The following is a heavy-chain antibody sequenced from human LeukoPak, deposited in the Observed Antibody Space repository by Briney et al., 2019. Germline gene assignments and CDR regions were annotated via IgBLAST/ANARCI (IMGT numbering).Heavy chain of an antibody. J-gene: IGHJ5*02. Sequence: SETLSLTCTVSGGSISSGSYYWSWIRQPAGKGLEWIGRIYTSGSTNYNPSLKSRVTISVDTSKNQFSLKLSSVTAADTAVYYCARWLRRAAGLRYFDWLPEGGWFDPWGQGTLVTVSS. D-gene: IGHD3-9*01. CDR2: IYTSGST. CDR3: ARWLRRAAGLRYFDWLPEGGWFDP. V-gene: IGHV4-61*02. CDR1: GGSISSGSYY.